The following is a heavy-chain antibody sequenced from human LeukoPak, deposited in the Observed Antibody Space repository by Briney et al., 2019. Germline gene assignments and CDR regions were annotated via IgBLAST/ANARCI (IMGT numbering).Heavy chain of an antibody. Sequence: GGSLRLSCAASGFTFSSYGMNWVRQAPGKGLEWVSAISGSGGSTYYADSVKGRFTISRDNSKNTLYLQMNSLRAEDTAVYFCAKGPYGSGSYRFHYWGQGTLVTVSS. CDR1: GFTFSSYG. D-gene: IGHD3-10*01. CDR3: AKGPYGSGSYRFHY. V-gene: IGHV3-23*01. J-gene: IGHJ4*02. CDR2: ISGSGGST.